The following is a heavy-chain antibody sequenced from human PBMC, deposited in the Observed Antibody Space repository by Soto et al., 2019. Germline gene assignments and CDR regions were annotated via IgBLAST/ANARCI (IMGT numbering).Heavy chain of an antibody. CDR2: INTEGDST. CDR3: AREAGYRSTTSCYRRAFDT. Sequence: PGGSLRLSCAASGFTFTGHWMHWVRQVPGKGLVWVARINTEGDSTNYADSVKGRFTISRDSATNTVYLQMNGLGVDDTSVYFCAREAGYRSTTSCYRRAFDTWGQGTMVTVSS. D-gene: IGHD2-2*01. CDR1: GFTFTGHW. V-gene: IGHV3-74*01. J-gene: IGHJ3*02.